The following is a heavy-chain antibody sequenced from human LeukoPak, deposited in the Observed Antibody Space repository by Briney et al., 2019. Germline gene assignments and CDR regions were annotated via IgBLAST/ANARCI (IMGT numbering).Heavy chain of an antibody. CDR2: IYPGDSDT. CDR3: ARLWQQWLPPGDY. Sequence: GESLKISCKGSGYSFTSYLIGWVRQMPGKGLDWMGIIYPGDSDTRYSPSFQGQVTISADKSISTAYLQWSSLKASDTAMYYCARLWQQWLPPGDYWGQGTLVTVSS. V-gene: IGHV5-51*01. D-gene: IGHD6-19*01. J-gene: IGHJ4*02. CDR1: GYSFTSYL.